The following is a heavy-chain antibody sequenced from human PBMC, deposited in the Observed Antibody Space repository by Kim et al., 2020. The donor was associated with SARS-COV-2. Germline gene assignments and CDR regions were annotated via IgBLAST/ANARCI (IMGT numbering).Heavy chain of an antibody. Sequence: SETLSLTCTVSGGSISSSSYYWGWIRQPPGKGLEWIGSIYYSGSTYYNPSLKSRVTISVDTSKNQFSLKLSSVTAADTAVYYCARLSYGDYDYFDYWGQGTLVTVSS. J-gene: IGHJ4*02. CDR2: IYYSGST. CDR3: ARLSYGDYDYFDY. V-gene: IGHV4-39*01. CDR1: GGSISSSSYY. D-gene: IGHD4-17*01.